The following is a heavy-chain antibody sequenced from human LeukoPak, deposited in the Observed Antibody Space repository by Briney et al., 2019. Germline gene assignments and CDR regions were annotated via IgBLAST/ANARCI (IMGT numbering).Heavy chain of an antibody. CDR3: ARIGRGVITYV. CDR1: GGSFSGYY. Sequence: SETLSLTCAVYGGSFSGYYWSWIRQPPGKGLEWIGEINHSGSTNYNPSLKSRVTMSVDTSKNQFSLKLSSVTAADTAVYYCARIGRGVITYVWGKGTTVTISS. D-gene: IGHD3-10*01. J-gene: IGHJ6*04. CDR2: INHSGST. V-gene: IGHV4-34*01.